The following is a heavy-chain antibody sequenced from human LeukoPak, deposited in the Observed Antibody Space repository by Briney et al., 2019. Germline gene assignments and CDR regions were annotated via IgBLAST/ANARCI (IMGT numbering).Heavy chain of an antibody. CDR3: ARKNNCSGGSCLSSSWFDP. Sequence: PSETLSLTCTVTGGSISSSDYYWAWIRQPPGKGLEWIGSIYYSGSTYYNPSPKSRVTISIDTSKNQFSLKVTSVTAADTAVYFCARKNNCSGGSCLSSSWFDPWGQGTLVTVSS. J-gene: IGHJ5*02. V-gene: IGHV4-39*07. CDR1: GGSISSSDYY. CDR2: IYYSGST. D-gene: IGHD2-15*01.